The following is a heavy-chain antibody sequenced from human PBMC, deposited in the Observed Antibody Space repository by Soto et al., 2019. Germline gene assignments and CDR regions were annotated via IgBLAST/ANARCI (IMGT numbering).Heavy chain of an antibody. J-gene: IGHJ6*03. V-gene: IGHV3-23*01. CDR1: GFTFSSYA. CDR3: AKDWGPNNYEDSISFYYYYMDV. D-gene: IGHD3-22*01. Sequence: EVQLLESGGGLVQPGGSLRLSCAASGFTFSSYAMSWVRQAPGKGLEWVSAISGSGGSTYYADSVKGRFTISRDNSKNTLYLQMNSLRAEDTAVYYCAKDWGPNNYEDSISFYYYYMDVWGKGTTVTVSS. CDR2: ISGSGGST.